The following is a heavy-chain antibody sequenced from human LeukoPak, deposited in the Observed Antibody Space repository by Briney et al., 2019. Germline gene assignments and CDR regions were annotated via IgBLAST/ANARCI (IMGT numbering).Heavy chain of an antibody. CDR3: ARELWFANAPGSWLDP. V-gene: IGHV4-39*07. D-gene: IGHD3-10*01. Sequence: SETLSLTCTVSGGSISSSSYYWGWIRQPPGKGLEWIGSIYYSGSTYYNPSLKSRVTISVDTSKNQFSLRLSSVTAADTAVYYCARELWFANAPGSWLDPWGQGTVVTVST. CDR1: GGSISSSSYY. J-gene: IGHJ5*02. CDR2: IYYSGST.